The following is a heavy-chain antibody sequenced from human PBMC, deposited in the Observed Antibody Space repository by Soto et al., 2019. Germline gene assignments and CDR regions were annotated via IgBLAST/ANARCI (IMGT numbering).Heavy chain of an antibody. CDR3: AKDPTYYYGSGSYPEFDY. Sequence: GSLRLSCAASGFTFSSYAMSWVRQAPGKGLEWVSAISGSGGSTYYADSVKGRFTISRDNSKNTLYLQMNSLRAEDTAVYYCAKDPTYYYGSGSYPEFDYWGQGTLVTVSS. CDR2: ISGSGGST. V-gene: IGHV3-23*01. D-gene: IGHD3-10*01. J-gene: IGHJ4*02. CDR1: GFTFSSYA.